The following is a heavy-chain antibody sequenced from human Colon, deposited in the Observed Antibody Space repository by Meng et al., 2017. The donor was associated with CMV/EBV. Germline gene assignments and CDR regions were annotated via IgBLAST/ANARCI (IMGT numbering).Heavy chain of an antibody. CDR3: AREATNTPAAFDI. D-gene: IGHD1/OR15-1a*01. V-gene: IGHV4-38-2*02. CDR2: INHSGGI. Sequence: SETLSLTCTVSGYSISSGYFWSCIRQPPGKGLEWIGEINHSGGINYNPSLKSRVTISVDTSKNQFSLKLSSVTAADTAVYYCAREATNTPAAFDIWGRGTMVTVSS. CDR1: GYSISSGYF. J-gene: IGHJ3*02.